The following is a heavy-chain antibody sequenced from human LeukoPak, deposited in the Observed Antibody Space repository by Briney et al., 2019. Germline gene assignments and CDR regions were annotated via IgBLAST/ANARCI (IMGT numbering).Heavy chain of an antibody. D-gene: IGHD3-22*01. V-gene: IGHV3-23*01. CDR1: GFTFSSYA. Sequence: GGSLRLSCAASGFTFSSYALSWVRQAPGKGLEWVSAIGGSGSSTYYADSVKGRFTISRDNSKNTLYLQMNSLRAEDTAVYYCAKGYDYYDTGGYHSRPDAFDIWGQGTLVTVSS. CDR2: IGGSGSST. J-gene: IGHJ3*02. CDR3: AKGYDYYDTGGYHSRPDAFDI.